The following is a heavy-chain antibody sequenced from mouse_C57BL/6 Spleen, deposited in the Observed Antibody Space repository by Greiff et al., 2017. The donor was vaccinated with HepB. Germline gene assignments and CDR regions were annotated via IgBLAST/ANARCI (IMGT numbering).Heavy chain of an antibody. CDR1: GYTFTDYY. V-gene: IGHV1-19*01. Sequence: EVQLQQSGPVLVKPGASVKMSCKASGYTFTDYYMNWVKQSHGKSLEWIGVINPYNGGTSYNQKFKGKATLTVDKSSSTAYMELNSLTSEDSAVYYCARPPSYGSSYNWYFDVWGTGTTVTVSS. J-gene: IGHJ1*03. CDR2: INPYNGGT. CDR3: ARPPSYGSSYNWYFDV. D-gene: IGHD1-1*01.